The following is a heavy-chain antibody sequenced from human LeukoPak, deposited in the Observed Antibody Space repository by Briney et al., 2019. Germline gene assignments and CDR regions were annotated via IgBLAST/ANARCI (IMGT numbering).Heavy chain of an antibody. CDR2: IYYSESA. J-gene: IGHJ3*02. CDR3: ARVGGYPLSAFDI. Sequence: TSETLSLTCTVSGGSISNYWSWIRQPPGKGLEWIGYIYYSESANYNPSLKSRITISVDTSNNQFSLNLNSVTAADTAVYYCARVGGYPLSAFDIWGQGTMVTVSS. D-gene: IGHD3-22*01. CDR1: GGSISNY. V-gene: IGHV4-59*08.